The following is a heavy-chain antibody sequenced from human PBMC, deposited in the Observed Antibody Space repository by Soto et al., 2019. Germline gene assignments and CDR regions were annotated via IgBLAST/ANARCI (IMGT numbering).Heavy chain of an antibody. CDR1: GYTFTSYD. D-gene: IGHD3-22*01. V-gene: IGHV1-8*01. Sequence: GAAVKVSCKASGYTFTSYDINWVRQASGQGLEWMGWMNPNSGNTGYAQKFQGRVTMTRNTSISTAYMELSSLRSEDTAVYYCASPASPYDSSAPDAFDIWGQGTMVTVSS. CDR2: MNPNSGNT. J-gene: IGHJ3*02. CDR3: ASPASPYDSSAPDAFDI.